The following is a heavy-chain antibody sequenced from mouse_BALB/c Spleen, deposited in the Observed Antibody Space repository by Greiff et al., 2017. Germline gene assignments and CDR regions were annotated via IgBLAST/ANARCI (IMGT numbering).Heavy chain of an antibody. CDR1: GYTFTSYW. J-gene: IGHJ3*01. D-gene: IGHD1-1*01. Sequence: QVQLQQPGAELVRPGASVKLSCKASGYTFTSYWINWVKQRPGQGLEWIGNIYPSDSYTNYNQKFKDKATLTVDKSSSTAYMQLSSPTSEDSAVYYCTRDTTVGFAYWGQGTLVTVSA. CDR2: IYPSDSYT. CDR3: TRDTTVGFAY. V-gene: IGHV1-69*02.